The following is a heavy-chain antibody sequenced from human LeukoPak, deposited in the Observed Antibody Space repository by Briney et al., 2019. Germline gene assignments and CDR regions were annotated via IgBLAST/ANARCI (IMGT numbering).Heavy chain of an antibody. CDR2: LFLNDEK. D-gene: IGHD3-16*02. CDR3: VRIHPMITFGGDIATLAFDI. J-gene: IGHJ3*02. Sequence: ESGPVLVKPTGPLTLTCTVSGFSLPTARMAGSWIRQPPGKALEWLAHLFLNDEKFYSTSLKSRLTVSKDTSKRQVVLTMTNMDPVDTATYYCVRIHPMITFGGDIATLAFDIWGQGTMVTVSS. CDR1: GFSLPTARMA. V-gene: IGHV2-26*01.